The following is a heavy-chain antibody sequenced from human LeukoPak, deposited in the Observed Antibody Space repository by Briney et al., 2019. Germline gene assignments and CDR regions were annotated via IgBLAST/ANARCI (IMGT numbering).Heavy chain of an antibody. CDR1: GFTVSNNY. Sequence: PGGSLRLSCAASGFTVSNNYMTWVRQAPGKGREWLSVIYIGATTYYPDSVKVRFTISRNNSKNTLYIQMHGLRAGDTAVYYCASIFYGGQGKMVTVSS. V-gene: IGHV3-66*01. CDR3: ASIFY. J-gene: IGHJ4*02. CDR2: IYIGATT.